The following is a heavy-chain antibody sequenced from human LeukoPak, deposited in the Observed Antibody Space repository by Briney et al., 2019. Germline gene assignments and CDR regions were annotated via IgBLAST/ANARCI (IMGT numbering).Heavy chain of an antibody. J-gene: IGHJ6*04. CDR1: GFTFITYD. CDR2: ISGGAEA. Sequence: GGSLTLSCLASGFTFITYDLNWVRQPAGRGLEWVSGISGGAEAYYADSVKGRFTVSRDNSKNTLYLEMNSLRAEDTAVYYCAKVNWPKSRGDLWGEGTTVTVTS. V-gene: IGHV3-23*01. CDR3: AKVNWPKSRGDL. D-gene: IGHD6-13*01.